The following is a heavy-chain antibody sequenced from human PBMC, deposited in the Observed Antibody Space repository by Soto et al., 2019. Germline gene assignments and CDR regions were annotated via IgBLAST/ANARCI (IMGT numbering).Heavy chain of an antibody. CDR1: GFTFSSYA. J-gene: IGHJ4*02. CDR2: ISGSGGST. D-gene: IGHD3-10*01. Sequence: GGSLRLSCAAPGFTFSSYAMSWVRQAPGKGLEWVSAISGSGGSTYYADSVKGRFTISRDNSKNTLYLQMNSLRAEDTAVYYCANHRVRGSNYWGQGTLVTVSS. CDR3: ANHRVRGSNY. V-gene: IGHV3-23*01.